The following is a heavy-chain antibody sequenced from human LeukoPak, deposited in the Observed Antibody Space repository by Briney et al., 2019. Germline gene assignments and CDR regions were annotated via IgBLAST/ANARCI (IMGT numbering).Heavy chain of an antibody. Sequence: SETLSLTCTVSGGSISSSSYYWGWIRQPPGKGREWIGSIYYSGSTYYNPSLKSRVTISVDTSKNQFSLKLSSVTAADTAVYYCARDSFWGSAHYWSQGTLVTVSS. D-gene: IGHD3-16*01. CDR2: IYYSGST. J-gene: IGHJ4*02. CDR1: GGSISSSSYY. CDR3: ARDSFWGSAHY. V-gene: IGHV4-39*02.